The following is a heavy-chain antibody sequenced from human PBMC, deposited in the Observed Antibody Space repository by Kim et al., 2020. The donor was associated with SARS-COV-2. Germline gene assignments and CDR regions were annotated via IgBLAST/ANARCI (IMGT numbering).Heavy chain of an antibody. CDR3: AKTHVPSGWDRVDFDY. CDR2: ISYDGSNK. D-gene: IGHD6-19*01. CDR1: GFTFSSYG. J-gene: IGHJ4*02. V-gene: IGHV3-30*18. Sequence: GGSLRLSCAASGFTFSSYGMHWVRQAPGKGLEWVAVISYDGSNKYYADSVKGRFTISRDNSKNTLYLQMNSLRAEDTAVYYCAKTHVPSGWDRVDFDYWGQGTLVTVSS.